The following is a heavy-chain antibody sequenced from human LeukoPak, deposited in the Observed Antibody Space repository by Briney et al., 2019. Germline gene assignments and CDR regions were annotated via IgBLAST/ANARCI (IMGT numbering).Heavy chain of an antibody. Sequence: GGSLRLSCAASGFTFSSYGMSWVRQAPGKGLEWVSAISGSGGSTYYADSVKGRFTISRDNSKNTLYLQMNSLRAEDTAVYYCAKGGIVATMANFDYWGQGTLVTVSP. D-gene: IGHD5-12*01. V-gene: IGHV3-23*01. CDR2: ISGSGGST. CDR1: GFTFSSYG. CDR3: AKGGIVATMANFDY. J-gene: IGHJ4*02.